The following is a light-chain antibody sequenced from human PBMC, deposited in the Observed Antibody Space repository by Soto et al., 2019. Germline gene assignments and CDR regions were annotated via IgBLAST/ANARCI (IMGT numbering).Light chain of an antibody. CDR1: QAIGNY. Sequence: DIQVTQFPSSLSASVGDRITITCRASQAIGNYLAWYQQKPGKVPKLLIYAASTLQSGVPSRFSGSRSGTDFTLTVSSLQPEDVATYYCQQYNNWPLTFGGGTKVEIK. V-gene: IGKV1-27*01. CDR2: AAS. CDR3: QQYNNWPLT. J-gene: IGKJ4*01.